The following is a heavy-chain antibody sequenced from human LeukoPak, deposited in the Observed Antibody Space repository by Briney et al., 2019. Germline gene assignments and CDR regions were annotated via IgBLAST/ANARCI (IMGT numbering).Heavy chain of an antibody. V-gene: IGHV3-7*01. J-gene: IGHJ4*01. CDR2: INPDGTKT. Sequence: GGSLRLSCAASGFAFSLYWMTWVRQAPGKGLEWVANINPDGTKTSYADFVEGRFSISRDNAKNLLYLQMRSLRAGDTAVCYCANSPMILDGHYWGHGTLVTVSS. CDR1: GFAFSLYW. D-gene: IGHD3-22*01. CDR3: ANSPMILDGHY.